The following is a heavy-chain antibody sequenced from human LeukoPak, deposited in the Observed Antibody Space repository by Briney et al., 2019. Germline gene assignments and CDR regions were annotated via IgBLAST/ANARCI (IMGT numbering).Heavy chain of an antibody. Sequence: SETLSLTCAVYGGSFSGYYWSWIRQPPGKGLEWIGEINHSGSTNYNPSLKSRVTISVDTSKNQFSLKLSSVTAADTAVYYCAGGSQEDIVVVPAAMGYYFDYWGQGTLVTVSS. V-gene: IGHV4-34*01. CDR1: GGSFSGYY. CDR3: AGGSQEDIVVVPAAMGYYFDY. D-gene: IGHD2-2*01. J-gene: IGHJ4*02. CDR2: INHSGST.